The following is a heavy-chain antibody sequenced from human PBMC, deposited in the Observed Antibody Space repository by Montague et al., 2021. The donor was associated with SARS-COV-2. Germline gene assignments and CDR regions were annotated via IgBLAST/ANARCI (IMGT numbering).Heavy chain of an antibody. J-gene: IGHJ4*02. CDR1: GDSVSSSTAA. CDR3: ARDPRFSLSWSFDY. Sequence: CAISGDSVSSSTAAWNWIRQSPSRGLEWLGRTYYRSKWYYDYAVSVKSRMTINPDTSKNHFSLQLSSVTPEDTAVYYCARDPRFSLSWSFDYWGQGTLVTVSS. V-gene: IGHV6-1*01. D-gene: IGHD6-13*01. CDR2: TYYRSKWYY.